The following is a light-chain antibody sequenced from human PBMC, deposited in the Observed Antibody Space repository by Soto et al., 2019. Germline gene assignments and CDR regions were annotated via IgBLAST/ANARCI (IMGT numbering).Light chain of an antibody. J-gene: IGKJ4*01. CDR2: AAS. Sequence: DIQMTQSPSSLSVSLGDRVTITCRASQGIGVYLAWFQQKPGNVPKLLIYAASTLQSGVPSRFSGSGSGTDVTLTISSLQPEDVATYYCQKYNSAPLTFGGGTNVEIK. V-gene: IGKV1-27*01. CDR1: QGIGVY. CDR3: QKYNSAPLT.